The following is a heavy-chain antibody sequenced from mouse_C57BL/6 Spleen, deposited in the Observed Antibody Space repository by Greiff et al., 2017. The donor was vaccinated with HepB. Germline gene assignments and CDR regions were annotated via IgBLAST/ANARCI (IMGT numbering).Heavy chain of an antibody. V-gene: IGHV3-6*01. Sequence: DVQLQESGPGLVKPSQSLSLTCSVTGYSITSGYYWNWIRQFPGNKLEWLGYISYDGSNNYNPSLNNRISINRDTSTNQFFLKLNSVTTEDTATYYCATITTVVAPYYYAMDYWGQGTSVTVAS. CDR2: ISYDGSN. D-gene: IGHD1-1*01. CDR3: ATITTVVAPYYYAMDY. J-gene: IGHJ4*01. CDR1: GYSITSGYY.